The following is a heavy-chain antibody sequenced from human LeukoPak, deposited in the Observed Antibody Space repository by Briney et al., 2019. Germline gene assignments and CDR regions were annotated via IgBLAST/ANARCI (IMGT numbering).Heavy chain of an antibody. CDR3: ASWVTKRSGLSAFDI. CDR2: IKQDGSEK. J-gene: IGHJ3*02. V-gene: IGHV3-7*03. D-gene: IGHD6-19*01. Sequence: GGSLRLSCAASGFTFSSYWMSWVRQAPGKGLEWVANIKQDGSEKYYVDSVKGRFTISRDNAKNSLYLQMNSLRAEDTAVYYCASWVTKRSGLSAFDIWGQGTMVTVSS. CDR1: GFTFSSYW.